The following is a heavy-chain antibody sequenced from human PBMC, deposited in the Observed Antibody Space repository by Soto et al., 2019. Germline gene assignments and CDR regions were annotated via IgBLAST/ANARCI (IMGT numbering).Heavy chain of an antibody. CDR1: GGSISSGGYY. Sequence: QVQLQESGPGLVKPSQTLSLTCTVSGGSISSGGYYWSWIRQHPGKGLEWIGYIYYSGSTYYNPSLKSRVTTAVDTSKNQFSLKLGAVNAADTAVYYCARGPHIVVVTTYYFDYWGQGTLVTVSS. CDR3: ARGPHIVVVTTYYFDY. J-gene: IGHJ4*02. V-gene: IGHV4-31*03. CDR2: IYYSGST. D-gene: IGHD3-22*01.